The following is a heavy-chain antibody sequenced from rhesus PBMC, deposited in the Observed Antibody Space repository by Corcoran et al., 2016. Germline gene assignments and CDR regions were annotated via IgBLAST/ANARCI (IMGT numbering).Heavy chain of an antibody. CDR2: IYGSGWGI. V-gene: IGHV4-106*01. CDR1: GGSIRDDSY. D-gene: IGHD4-23*01. CDR3: ARKTVTKGVDY. Sequence: QVQLQESGPGLVKPSETLSLTCAVSGGSIRDDSYWRWIRQPPGKGLEWIGYIYGSGWGINDNPSLKNRVTSSIDTSKNQCSLKLSSVTAADTAVYDCARKTVTKGVDYWGQGGLVTVSS. J-gene: IGHJ4*01.